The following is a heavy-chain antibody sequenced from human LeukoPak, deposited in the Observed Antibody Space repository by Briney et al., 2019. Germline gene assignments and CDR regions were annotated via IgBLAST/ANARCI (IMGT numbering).Heavy chain of an antibody. D-gene: IGHD3-16*02. J-gene: IGHJ4*02. CDR2: IRSGGAR. V-gene: IGHV3-15*01. Sequence: GGSLRLSCTASGFIFSYAWMNWVRQAPGKGLQWLGRIRSGGAREYAAPAQGRFTISRDDSRNTVYLEMNNLDTDDTAVYFCAVDTPVIDAQIDYSGQGTLVTVSS. CDR1: GFIFSYAW. CDR3: AVDTPVIDAQIDY.